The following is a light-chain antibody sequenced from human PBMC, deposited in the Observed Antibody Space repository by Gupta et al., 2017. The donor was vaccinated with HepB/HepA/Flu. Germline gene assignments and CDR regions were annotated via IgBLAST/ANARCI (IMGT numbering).Light chain of an antibody. Sequence: EIVMTQSPATLSVSPGERATLSCRASQSVGTALAWYQQRPGQVPRLLIYGAPTRATGVSARFSGSGSGTEFTLTVTSLQSDDSAVYYCQQYHDWPPITFGQGTRLEIK. J-gene: IGKJ5*01. CDR3: QQYHDWPPIT. V-gene: IGKV3-15*01. CDR2: GAP. CDR1: QSVGTA.